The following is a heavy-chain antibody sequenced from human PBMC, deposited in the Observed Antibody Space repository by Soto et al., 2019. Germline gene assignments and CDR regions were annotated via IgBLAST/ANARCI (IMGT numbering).Heavy chain of an antibody. CDR1: GGSFSGYY. D-gene: IGHD4-17*01. CDR2: INHSVST. V-gene: IGHV4-34*01. CDR3: AASTVSPPASRNY. Sequence: QVQLQQWGAGLLKPSETLSLTCAVYGGSFSGYYWSWIRKPPGKVLEWIGEINHSVSTNYNPSLKSRVTISVDTSKNQFSLKLSSVTAADTAVYYCAASTVSPPASRNYWGQGTLVTVSS. J-gene: IGHJ4*02.